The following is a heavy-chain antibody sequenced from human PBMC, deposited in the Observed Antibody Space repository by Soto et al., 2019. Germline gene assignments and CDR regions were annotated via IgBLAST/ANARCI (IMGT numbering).Heavy chain of an antibody. CDR3: ARGTPSPLIVRSSRGPWFDP. J-gene: IGHJ5*02. Sequence: PSETLSLTCTVSGGSISSYYWSWIRQPPGKGLEWIGYMYYGGRTNYNPSLKSRVTISVDTSKMQVSLKLSSVTAADTAVYFCARGTPSPLIVRSSRGPWFDPWGHGTLVTVSS. D-gene: IGHD2-15*01. CDR1: GGSISSYY. CDR2: MYYGGRT. V-gene: IGHV4-59*08.